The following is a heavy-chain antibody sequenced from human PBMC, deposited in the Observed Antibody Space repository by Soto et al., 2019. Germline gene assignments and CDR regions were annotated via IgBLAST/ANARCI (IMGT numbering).Heavy chain of an antibody. V-gene: IGHV3-30*04. J-gene: IGHJ4*02. D-gene: IGHD1-1*01. CDR3: ARELERVFDY. Sequence: TGRSMRLSWAASGVTFSSYARRWVRQAPGKGLEWVAVIAYDGRNKYYADSVKGRFTISRDNSKNTLYLQMNSLRIEDTAVYYCARELERVFDYWGQGTLVTVSS. CDR2: IAYDGRNK. CDR1: GVTFSSYA.